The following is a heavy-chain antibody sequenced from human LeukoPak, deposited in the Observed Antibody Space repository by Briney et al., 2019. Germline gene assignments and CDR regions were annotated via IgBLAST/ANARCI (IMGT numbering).Heavy chain of an antibody. CDR1: GFSLSTSGVG. Sequence: CGPTLVKPTQTLTLTCTFSGFSLSTSGVGVGWIRQPQRMAREWLILIYWNDDKLYNPSLKSRPTITKDTSKNQVVLTMTNMDPVDTATYYCAHRRLSGYVSNFDYWGQGTLVTVSS. J-gene: IGHJ4*02. CDR2: IYWNDDK. D-gene: IGHD5-12*01. CDR3: AHRRLSGYVSNFDY. V-gene: IGHV2-5*01.